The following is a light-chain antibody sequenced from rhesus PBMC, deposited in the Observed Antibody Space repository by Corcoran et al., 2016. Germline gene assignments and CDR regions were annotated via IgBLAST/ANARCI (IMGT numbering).Light chain of an antibody. J-gene: IGKJ1*01. CDR2: GAY. Sequence: EIVMTQSPATLSLSPGETATLSCRASESVGSSLAWYQQKPGQAPKILVHGAYFRATVIPDRFSGSGSRTEFTLTISSLEPEDVGVYHCQQYNDLFPTFGQGTKVEIK. CDR1: ESVGSS. V-gene: IGKV3-40*03. CDR3: QQYNDLFPT.